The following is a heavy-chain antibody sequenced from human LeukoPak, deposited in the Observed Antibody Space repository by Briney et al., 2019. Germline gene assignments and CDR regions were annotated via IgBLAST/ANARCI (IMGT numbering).Heavy chain of an antibody. J-gene: IGHJ4*02. CDR1: EFTFSSYS. Sequence: GGSLRLSCAASEFTFSSYSMNWVRQAPGKGLEWVSSISSSSSYIYYADSVKGRFTISRDNAKNSLYLQMNSLRAEDTAVYYCARDSSKVAAYFDYWGQGTLVTVSS. D-gene: IGHD6-6*01. CDR3: ARDSSKVAAYFDY. V-gene: IGHV3-21*01. CDR2: ISSSSSYI.